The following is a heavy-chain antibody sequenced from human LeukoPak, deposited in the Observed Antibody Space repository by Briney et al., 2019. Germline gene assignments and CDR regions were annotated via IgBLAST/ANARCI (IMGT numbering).Heavy chain of an antibody. V-gene: IGHV3-66*02. CDR1: GFTVSSNY. J-gene: IGHJ4*02. D-gene: IGHD6-13*01. CDR3: AREIAAAGPHLGY. Sequence: GGSLRLSCAASGFTVSSNYMSWVRQAPGKGLEWGSVIYSGGSTYYADSVKGRFTISRDNSKNTLCLQMNSLRAEDTAVYYCAREIAAAGPHLGYWGQGTLVTVSS. CDR2: IYSGGST.